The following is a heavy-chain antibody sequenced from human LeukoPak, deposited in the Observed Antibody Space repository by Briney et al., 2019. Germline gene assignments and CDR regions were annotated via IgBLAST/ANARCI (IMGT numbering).Heavy chain of an antibody. Sequence: SETLSLTCAVYGGSFSGYYWSWIRQPPGKGLEWIGEINHSGSTNYNPSLKSRVTISVDTSKNQFSLKLSSVTAADTAVYYCARDSRLVRGLDYWGQGTLVTVSS. CDR1: GGSFSGYY. CDR2: INHSGST. J-gene: IGHJ4*02. D-gene: IGHD6-6*01. V-gene: IGHV4-34*01. CDR3: ARDSRLVRGLDY.